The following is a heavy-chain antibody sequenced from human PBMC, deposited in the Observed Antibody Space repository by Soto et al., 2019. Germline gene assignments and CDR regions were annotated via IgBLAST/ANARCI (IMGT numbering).Heavy chain of an antibody. Sequence: SLRLSCAASGFTFSSYDMHWVRQATGKGLEWVSAIGTAGDTYYPGSVKGRFTISRENAKNSLYLQMNSLRAEDTAVYYCARGGIVGATRLDWFDPWGQGTLVTVSS. CDR3: ARGGIVGATRLDWFDP. CDR1: GFTFSSYD. J-gene: IGHJ5*02. V-gene: IGHV3-13*01. D-gene: IGHD1-26*01. CDR2: IGTAGDT.